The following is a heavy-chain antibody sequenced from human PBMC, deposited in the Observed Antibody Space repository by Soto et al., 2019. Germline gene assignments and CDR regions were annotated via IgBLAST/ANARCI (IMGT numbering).Heavy chain of an antibody. J-gene: IGHJ6*02. Sequence: ASVKVSCKASGYTFTGYYMHWVRQAPGQGLEWMGWINPNSGGTNYAQKFQGWVTMTRDTSISTAYMELSRLRSDDTAVYYCARERVYDYYYGMDVWGQGTTVTVSS. CDR2: INPNSGGT. CDR3: ARERVYDYYYGMDV. V-gene: IGHV1-2*04. CDR1: GYTFTGYY.